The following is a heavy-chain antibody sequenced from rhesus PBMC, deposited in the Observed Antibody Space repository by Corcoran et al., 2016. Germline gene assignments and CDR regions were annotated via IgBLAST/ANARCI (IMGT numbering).Heavy chain of an antibody. D-gene: IGHD6-13*01. CDR1: GYSTNSNS. CDR2: IYGSGGSH. J-gene: IGHJ4*01. CDR3: ARGGIAAGRGTFFDY. V-gene: IGHV4S14*01. Sequence: QVQLQESGPGLVKPSETRSLSCGAAGYSTNSNSVNWTRQPPGKGREWIGRIYGSGGSHYLTPSLKSRVTLSVDTSKNQFSLKLSSVTAADTAVYYCARGGIAAGRGTFFDYWGQGVLVTVSS.